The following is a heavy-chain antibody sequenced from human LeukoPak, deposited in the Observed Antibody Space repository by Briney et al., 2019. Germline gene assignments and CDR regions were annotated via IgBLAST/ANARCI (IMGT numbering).Heavy chain of an antibody. V-gene: IGHV4-39*07. D-gene: IGHD2-15*01. J-gene: IGHJ3*02. CDR3: ARDKGPSLLRVDAFDI. Sequence: SETLSLTCTVSGGSISSSSYYWGWIRQPPGKGLEWIGSIYYSGSTYYNPSLKSRVTISVDTPKNQFSLKLSSVTAADTAVYYCARDKGPSLLRVDAFDIWGQGTMVTVSS. CDR1: GGSISSSSYY. CDR2: IYYSGST.